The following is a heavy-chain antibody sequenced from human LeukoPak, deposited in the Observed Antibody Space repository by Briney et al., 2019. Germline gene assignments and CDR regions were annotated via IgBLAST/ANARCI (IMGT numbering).Heavy chain of an antibody. D-gene: IGHD6-25*01. CDR1: GGSISSYY. J-gene: IGHJ4*02. Sequence: SETLSLTCTVSGGSISSYYWSWIRQPPGKGLEWIGYIYYSGSTNYNPSLKSRVTISVDTSKNQFSLKLSSVTAADTAVYYCARAGGIRTAALDLDYWGQGTLVTVSS. CDR2: IYYSGST. V-gene: IGHV4-59*01. CDR3: ARAGGIRTAALDLDY.